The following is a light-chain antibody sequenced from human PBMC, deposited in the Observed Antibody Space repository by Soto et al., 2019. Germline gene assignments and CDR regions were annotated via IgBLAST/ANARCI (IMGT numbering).Light chain of an antibody. J-gene: IGLJ2*01. Sequence: QSVLTQPPSASGTPGQTVTISCSGSSSNIGSAYLYWYQHLPGTAPKLLIYRNNQRPSGVPDRFSASKSGTSASLAISGLRSEDDADYYCAAWDDSLVVFRGGTQVTVL. V-gene: IGLV1-47*01. CDR3: AAWDDSLVV. CDR2: RNN. CDR1: SSNIGSAY.